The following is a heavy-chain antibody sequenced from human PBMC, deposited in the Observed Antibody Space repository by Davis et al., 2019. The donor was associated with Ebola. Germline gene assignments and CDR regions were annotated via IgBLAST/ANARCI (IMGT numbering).Heavy chain of an antibody. CDR1: GYTFTSYG. Sequence: ASVKVSCKASGYTFTSYGISWVRQAPGQGLEWMGWISAYNGNTNYAQKLQGRVTMTSNTATTTAYMELSSLTSEDTAVYYCARDHGVTGTGAFDPWGQGTLVTVST. V-gene: IGHV1-18*04. J-gene: IGHJ5*02. D-gene: IGHD1-7*01. CDR3: ARDHGVTGTGAFDP. CDR2: ISAYNGNT.